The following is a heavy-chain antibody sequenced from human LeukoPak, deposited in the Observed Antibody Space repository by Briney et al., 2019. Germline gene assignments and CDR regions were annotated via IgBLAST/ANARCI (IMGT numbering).Heavy chain of an antibody. Sequence: GGSLRLSCAASGFTFSSYAMHWVRQAPGKGLEYVSAISSNGGSTYYANSVKGRFTISRDSSKNTLYLQMGSLRAEDMAVYYCAITADAFDIWGQGTMVTVSS. CDR3: AITADAFDI. D-gene: IGHD1-20*01. J-gene: IGHJ3*02. CDR1: GFTFSSYA. CDR2: ISSNGGST. V-gene: IGHV3-64*01.